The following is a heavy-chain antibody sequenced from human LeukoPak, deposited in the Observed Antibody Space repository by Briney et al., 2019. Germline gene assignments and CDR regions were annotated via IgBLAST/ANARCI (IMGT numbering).Heavy chain of an antibody. CDR3: ARRDYGDHLDFDY. D-gene: IGHD4-17*01. CDR1: GGSISSGGYY. CDR2: IYYSGST. V-gene: IGHV4-31*03. Sequence: SETLSLTCTVSGGSISSGGYYWSWVRQHPGKGLEWIGYIYYSGSTYYNPSLKSRVTISVDTSKNQFSLKLSSVTAADTAVYYCARRDYGDHLDFDYWGQGTLVTVSS. J-gene: IGHJ4*02.